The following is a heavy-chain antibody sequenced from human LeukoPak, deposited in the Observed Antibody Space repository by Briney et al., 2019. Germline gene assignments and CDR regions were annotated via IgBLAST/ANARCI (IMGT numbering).Heavy chain of an antibody. CDR1: GGSISSTNYY. V-gene: IGHV4-39*01. D-gene: IGHD2-21*01. CDR3: ARHSDRLFVNACDI. CDR2: IFYSANT. J-gene: IGHJ3*02. Sequence: SETLSLTCTVSGGSISSTNYYWGWIPQARGKGLEWIWSIFYSANTYYTPSLKSRVTISVDTSKNQFSLKLSSVTAADTAVYYCARHSDRLFVNACDIWGQGTMVTVSS.